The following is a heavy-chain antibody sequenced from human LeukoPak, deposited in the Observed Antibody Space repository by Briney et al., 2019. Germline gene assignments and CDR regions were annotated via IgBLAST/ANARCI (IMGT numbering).Heavy chain of an antibody. CDR3: TRNDLRRTDYDFWSGSYYFDY. D-gene: IGHD3-3*01. CDR2: ISAYNGDT. Sequence: SVKLSCKASGYTFTSYGISWVRQAPGQGLEWIGWISAYNGDTNYAQKIQGRVTMTTDTSTSTAYMELRSLRSDDTAVYYCTRNDLRRTDYDFWSGSYYFDYWGQGTLVTVSS. V-gene: IGHV1-18*01. CDR1: GYTFTSYG. J-gene: IGHJ4*02.